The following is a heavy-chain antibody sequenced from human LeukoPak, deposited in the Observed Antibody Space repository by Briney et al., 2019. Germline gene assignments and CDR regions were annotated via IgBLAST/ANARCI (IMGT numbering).Heavy chain of an antibody. D-gene: IGHD6-19*01. CDR1: GFTFSSYA. CDR3: ARYSSGGIDY. Sequence: SGGSLRLSCAASGFTFSSYAMSWVRQAPEKGLEWVSRINSDGSSTSYADSVKGRFTISRDNAKNTLYLQMNSLRAEDTAVYYCARYSSGGIDYWGQGTLVTVSS. CDR2: INSDGSST. V-gene: IGHV3-74*01. J-gene: IGHJ4*02.